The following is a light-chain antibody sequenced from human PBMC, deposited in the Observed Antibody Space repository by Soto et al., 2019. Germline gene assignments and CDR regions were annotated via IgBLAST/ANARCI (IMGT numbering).Light chain of an antibody. CDR1: QSVSSSY. Sequence: EIVLSQSPGTLSLSPGERATLSCRTSQSVSSSYLAWYQQKPGQAPRLLIYGASSRATGIPDRFSGSGSGTDFTLTISSLEPEHSAVYYCQQRHMWPITFGQGTRLEIK. CDR3: QQRHMWPIT. J-gene: IGKJ5*01. CDR2: GAS. V-gene: IGKV3D-20*02.